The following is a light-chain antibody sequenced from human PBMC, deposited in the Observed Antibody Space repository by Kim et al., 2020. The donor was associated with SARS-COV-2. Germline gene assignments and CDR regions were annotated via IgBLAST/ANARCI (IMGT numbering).Light chain of an antibody. CDR2: QDS. J-gene: IGLJ3*02. CDR1: KLGDKY. V-gene: IGLV3-1*01. Sequence: VSPGQAASITCSGDKLGDKYACWYQQKPGQSPVLVIYQDSKRPSGIPERFSGSNAGNTATLTISGTQAMDEADYYCQAWDSSTAKFGGGTQLTVL. CDR3: QAWDSSTAK.